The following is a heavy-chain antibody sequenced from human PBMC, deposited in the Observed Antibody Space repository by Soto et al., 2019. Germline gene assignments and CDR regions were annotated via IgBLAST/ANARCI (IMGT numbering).Heavy chain of an antibody. CDR2: IIHVFGTA. CDR3: ASRVTTGDRYFDY. V-gene: IGHV1-69*06. CDR1: GCTFSSYA. Sequence: QVQLVQSGAEVQKPGSSVKVSCKASGCTFSSYAISWVRQAPGQGLECMGGIIHVFGTANYAQKFQGRVTITADKSTSTAYMGLRSLRSEYTAVYYCASRVTTGDRYFDYWGHGTLVSVSS. D-gene: IGHD1-26*01. J-gene: IGHJ4*01.